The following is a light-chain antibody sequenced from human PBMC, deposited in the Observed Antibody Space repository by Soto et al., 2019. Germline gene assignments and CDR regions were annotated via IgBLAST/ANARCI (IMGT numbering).Light chain of an antibody. CDR1: HSISRY. CDR3: QQNYVTPGT. V-gene: IGKV1-39*01. J-gene: IGKJ1*01. CDR2: GAN. Sequence: DIQMNQSPSSLSASVGARIAITCRSSHSISRYLNWYQQRPGTAPKVLIFGANSLQSGVPSRFSGSGSGTEFTLTISRLHPEDFATYYCQQNYVTPGTFGQGTKV.